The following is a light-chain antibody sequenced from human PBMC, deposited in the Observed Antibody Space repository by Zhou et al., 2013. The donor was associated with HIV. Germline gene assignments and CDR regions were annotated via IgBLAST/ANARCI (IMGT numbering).Light chain of an antibody. CDR3: QQYGNFPGLT. CDR1: QTVSSN. V-gene: IGKV3-20*01. J-gene: IGKJ4*01. Sequence: QSPDTLSLSPGERVTVSCRASQTVSSNLAWYQQKPGQSPRLLIYAASSRATGIPDRFGGSGSGTDFTLTISRLEPEDFAVYYCQQYGNFPGLTFGGGTNVEIK. CDR2: AAS.